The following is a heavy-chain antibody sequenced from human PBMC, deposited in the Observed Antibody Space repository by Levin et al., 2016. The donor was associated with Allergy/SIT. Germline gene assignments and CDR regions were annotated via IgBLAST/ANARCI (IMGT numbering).Heavy chain of an antibody. CDR3: AKTPDKDMVTSGVTFDY. CDR1: GFTFSSYA. J-gene: IGHJ4*02. V-gene: IGHV3-23*01. CDR2: ICNSGGYT. D-gene: IGHD5-18*01. Sequence: GESLKISCAASGFTFSSYAMSWVRQAPGKGLEWVSTICNSGGYTYYADSVKGRFTISRDNSKNTLYLQTNSLRAEDTAVYYCAKTPDKDMVTSGVTFDYWGQGTLVTVSS.